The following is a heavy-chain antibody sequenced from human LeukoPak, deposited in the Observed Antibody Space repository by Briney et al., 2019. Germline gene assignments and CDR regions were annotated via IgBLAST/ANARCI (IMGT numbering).Heavy chain of an antibody. CDR1: GFTFSSYA. Sequence: GGSLRLSCAASGFTFSSYAMSWVRQAPGKGLEWVSAISGSGGCTYYADSVKGRFTISRDNSKNTLYLQMNSLRADDTAVYYCASGYDGGELDYWGQGTLVTVSS. CDR2: ISGSGGCT. V-gene: IGHV3-23*01. CDR3: ASGYDGGELDY. D-gene: IGHD5-12*01. J-gene: IGHJ4*02.